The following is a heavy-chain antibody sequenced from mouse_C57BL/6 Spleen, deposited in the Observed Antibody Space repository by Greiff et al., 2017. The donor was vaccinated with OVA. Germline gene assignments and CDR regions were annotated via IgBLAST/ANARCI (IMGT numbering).Heavy chain of an antibody. Sequence: QVQLQQSGPELVKPGASVKISCKASGYAFSSSWMNWVKQRPGKGLEWIGRIYPGDGDTNYNGKFKGKATLTADKSSSTAYMQLSSLTSEDSAVYFCAKGGITTVVAPDYWGQGTTLTVSS. CDR3: AKGGITTVVAPDY. CDR1: GYAFSSSW. V-gene: IGHV1-82*01. J-gene: IGHJ2*01. D-gene: IGHD1-1*01. CDR2: IYPGDGDT.